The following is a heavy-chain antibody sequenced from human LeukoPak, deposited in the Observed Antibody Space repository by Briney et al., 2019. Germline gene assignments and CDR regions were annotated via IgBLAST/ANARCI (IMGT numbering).Heavy chain of an antibody. J-gene: IGHJ4*02. Sequence: PGGSLRLSCAASGFTFSRYWMHWLRQAPGKGLEWVSRISSDGGSTSYADSVKGRFTISRDNAQNTLDLQMNSLRAEDTAVYYCVRRNYWGQGTLVTVSS. CDR1: GFTFSRYW. CDR3: VRRNY. V-gene: IGHV3-74*01. CDR2: ISSDGGST.